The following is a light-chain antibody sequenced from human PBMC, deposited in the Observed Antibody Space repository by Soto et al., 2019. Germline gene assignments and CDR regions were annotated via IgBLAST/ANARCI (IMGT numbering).Light chain of an antibody. CDR1: QSVSSY. J-gene: IGKJ4*01. Sequence: EIVLTQSPATLSLSPGERATLSFRASQSVSSYLAWYQQKPGQAPRLLIYDASNRATGIPARFSGSGSGTQFTLSIGSLQPEDFATYHCQQFSAYPLTFGGGTKVDIK. V-gene: IGKV3-11*01. CDR2: DAS. CDR3: QQFSAYPLT.